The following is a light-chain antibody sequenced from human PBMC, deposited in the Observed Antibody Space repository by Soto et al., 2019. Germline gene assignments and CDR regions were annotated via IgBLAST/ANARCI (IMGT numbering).Light chain of an antibody. Sequence: EIVLTQSPATLSLSPGERATLSCRASQSVSSYLAWYQQKPGQAPRLLIYDASNRATGIPARFSGSGSGTXXTLTIXXXXXXXXXXXYXQQRSNWPGTFGQGTKLEIK. CDR2: DAS. J-gene: IGKJ2*01. CDR1: QSVSSY. CDR3: QQRSNWPGT. V-gene: IGKV3-11*01.